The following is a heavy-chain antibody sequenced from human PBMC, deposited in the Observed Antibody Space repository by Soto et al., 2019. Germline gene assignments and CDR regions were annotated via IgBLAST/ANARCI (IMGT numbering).Heavy chain of an antibody. D-gene: IGHD2-2*01. Sequence: GASVKVSCKASGYTFTSYYMHWVRQAPGQGLEWMGIINPSGGSTSYAQKFQGRVTMTRDTSTSTVYMELSSLRSEDTAVYYCARDYCSSTSCYAGLGYWGQGTLVTVSS. CDR2: INPSGGST. CDR3: ARDYCSSTSCYAGLGY. J-gene: IGHJ4*02. V-gene: IGHV1-46*01. CDR1: GYTFTSYY.